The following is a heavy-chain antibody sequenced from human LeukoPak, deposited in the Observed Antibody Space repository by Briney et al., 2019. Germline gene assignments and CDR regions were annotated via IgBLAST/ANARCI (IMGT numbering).Heavy chain of an antibody. V-gene: IGHV3-21*01. CDR2: ISSRCSYI. D-gene: IGHD4-23*01. J-gene: IGHJ4*02. CDR3: ARTTVVTLIDC. CDR1: GFTFSGSS. Sequence: KPGGSLKLSCAASGFTFSGSSMSWVRQAPGKGLEWVSSISSRCSYIYYADSVKGRFTVSRDNAKNSLYLLMNSLRAEDTAVYYCARTTVVTLIDCWGQGTLASVSP.